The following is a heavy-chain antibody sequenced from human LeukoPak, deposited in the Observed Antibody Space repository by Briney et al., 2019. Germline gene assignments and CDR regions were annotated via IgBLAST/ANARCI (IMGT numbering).Heavy chain of an antibody. CDR2: ISAYNGNT. CDR1: GYTFTSYG. D-gene: IGHD3-3*01. V-gene: IGHV1-18*01. Sequence: ASVKVSCKASGYTFTSYGISWVRQAPGQGLEWMGWISAYNGNTNYAQKLQGRVTITADESTSTAYMELSSLRSEDTAVYYCARSGASVLRFLEWLPGSEDYWGQGTLVTVSS. CDR3: ARSGASVLRFLEWLPGSEDY. J-gene: IGHJ4*02.